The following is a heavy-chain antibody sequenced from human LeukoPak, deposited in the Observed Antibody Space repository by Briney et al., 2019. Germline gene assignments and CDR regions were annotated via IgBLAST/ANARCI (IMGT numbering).Heavy chain of an antibody. CDR1: GGSFSGYY. CDR3: ARGIDSYGPGDY. Sequence: PSETLSLTCAVDGGSFSGYYWSWIRQPPGKGLEWIGEINHSGSTNYNPSLKSRVTISVDTSKNQFSLKLSSVTAADTAVYYCARGIDSYGPGDYWGQGTLVTVSS. J-gene: IGHJ4*02. CDR2: INHSGST. V-gene: IGHV4-34*01. D-gene: IGHD5-18*01.